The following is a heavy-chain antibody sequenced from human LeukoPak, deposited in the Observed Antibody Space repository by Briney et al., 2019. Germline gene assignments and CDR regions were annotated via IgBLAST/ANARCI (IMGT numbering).Heavy chain of an antibody. J-gene: IGHJ1*01. V-gene: IGHV3-21*01. Sequence: PGGSLRLSCAASGFTFSDYSMNWVRQAPGKGLEWVSYISRRSRHVYYAGSVKGRFTISRDNAKNSLYLQMNSLRAEDMAVYFCVRDLMGSGSTTAYLHHWGQGTLVTVSS. CDR1: GFTFSDYS. CDR2: ISRRSRHV. D-gene: IGHD1-1*01. CDR3: VRDLMGSGSTTAYLHH.